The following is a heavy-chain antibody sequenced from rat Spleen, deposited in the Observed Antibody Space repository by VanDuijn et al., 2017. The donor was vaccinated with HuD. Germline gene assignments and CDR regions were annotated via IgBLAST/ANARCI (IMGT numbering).Heavy chain of an antibody. J-gene: IGHJ1*01. Sequence: QVQLKESGPGLVQSSETLSLTCTVSGFSLTKYNVHWVRQPPGQGLEWMGLLWSGGTTDYNSPLKSRLSISRDTSKNQVFLKMNRLQAEDTATYYCVREVIVSRYFDFWGPGTVVTVSS. CDR2: LWSGGTT. V-gene: IGHV2-45*01. CDR3: VREVIVSRYFDF. CDR1: GFSLTKYN. D-gene: IGHD1-11*01.